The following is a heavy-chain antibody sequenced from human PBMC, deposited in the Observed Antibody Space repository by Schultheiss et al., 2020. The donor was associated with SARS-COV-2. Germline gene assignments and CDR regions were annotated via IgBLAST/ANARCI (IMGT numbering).Heavy chain of an antibody. V-gene: IGHV4-31*03. CDR2: IYYSGST. J-gene: IGHJ4*02. CDR3: ARSSPGGDVDTGLDY. D-gene: IGHD5-18*01. CDR1: GGSISSGGYY. Sequence: SETLSLTCTVSGGSISSGGYYWSWIRQHPGKGLEWIGYIYYSGSTYYNPSLKSRVIISVDTSKNQFSLKLSSVTAADTAVYYCARSSPGGDVDTGLDYWGQGTLVTVSS.